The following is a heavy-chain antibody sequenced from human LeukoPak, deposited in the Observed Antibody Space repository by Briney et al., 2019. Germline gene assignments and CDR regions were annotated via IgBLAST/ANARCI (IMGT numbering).Heavy chain of an antibody. CDR2: LYRDGNT. CDR3: ARGVEPLAANTWAY. J-gene: IGHJ4*02. V-gene: IGHV3-53*01. D-gene: IGHD1-14*01. CDR1: GFTVITND. Sequence: PGGSLRLSCAASGFTVITNDMTWVRQAPGKGLEWVSVLYRDGNTHYADSVQGRFTISRDNSKNTLYLEMNSLSPDDTAVYYCARGVEPLAANTWAYWGQGTLVTVSS.